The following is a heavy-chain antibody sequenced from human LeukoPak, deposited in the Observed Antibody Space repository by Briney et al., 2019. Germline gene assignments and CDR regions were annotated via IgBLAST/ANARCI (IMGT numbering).Heavy chain of an antibody. V-gene: IGHV3-74*01. CDR1: GFTFSRSW. CDR3: ARGPAANSGNYYVGDY. CDR2: INADGSTT. J-gene: IGHJ4*02. D-gene: IGHD1-26*01. Sequence: GGSLRLSCAASGFTFSRSWMHWVRQAPGKGLVWVSRINADGSTTSYADSVKGRFTISRDNAKKTLFLQMNSLRAEDTGVYYCARGPAANSGNYYVGDYWGQGTLVTVSS.